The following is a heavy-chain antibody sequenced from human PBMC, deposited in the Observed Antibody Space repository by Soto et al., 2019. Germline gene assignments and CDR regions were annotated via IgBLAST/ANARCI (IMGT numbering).Heavy chain of an antibody. CDR3: ATWHEREHAYDV. V-gene: IGHV3-53*01. CDR1: GFTISGKKY. Sequence: DVQLVESGGGLIQPGGSLGLSCAAFGFTISGKKYVAWVRQAPGKGLEWVSALYDLDGSFYAASVKGGFTTSSDSSKTTVYLQMNDLRPDDTAVYYCATWHEREHAYDVWGQGTTVTVSS. CDR2: LYDLDGS. J-gene: IGHJ3*01. D-gene: IGHD1-1*01.